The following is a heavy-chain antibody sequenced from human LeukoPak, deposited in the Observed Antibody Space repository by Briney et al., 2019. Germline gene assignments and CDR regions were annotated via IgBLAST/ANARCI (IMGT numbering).Heavy chain of an antibody. CDR3: ARALTRSGYFDY. Sequence: GGSLRLSCAASGFTVSSNYMSWVRQAPAKGLEWVSVIYSGGSTYYGDSVKGRSTIPRDNSKNTLYLQMNSLRAEDTAVYYCARALTRSGYFDYWGQGTLVTVSS. V-gene: IGHV3-66*01. CDR1: GFTVSSNY. D-gene: IGHD3-3*01. CDR2: IYSGGST. J-gene: IGHJ4*02.